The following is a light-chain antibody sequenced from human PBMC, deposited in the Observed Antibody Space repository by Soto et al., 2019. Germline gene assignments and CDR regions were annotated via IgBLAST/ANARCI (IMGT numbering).Light chain of an antibody. CDR1: QSRGNY. Sequence: TMQSPVSLSASVGDRVTISFRASQSRGNYLNWYQQKAGLVPKLPIYSASSLQSRFSSRFSRSSPGTDFTLSITNLQPEDVATYYCQQRVRPHITHGQGTRLEIK. CDR3: QQRVRPHIT. CDR2: SAS. J-gene: IGKJ5*01. V-gene: IGKV1-39*01.